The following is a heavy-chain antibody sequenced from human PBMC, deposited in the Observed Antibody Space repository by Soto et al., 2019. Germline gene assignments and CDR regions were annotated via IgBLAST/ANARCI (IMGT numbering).Heavy chain of an antibody. J-gene: IGHJ2*01. V-gene: IGHV3-30*03. D-gene: IGHD4-17*01. CDR1: GFTFSSYG. CDR3: ARSPATYDYGGNSVFWYFDL. CDR2: ISYDGSNK. Sequence: QVQLVESGGGVVQPGRSLRLSCAASGFTFSSYGMHWVRQAPGKGLEWVAVISYDGSNKYYADSVKGRFTISRDNSKNALYLQMNSLRPEDTAVYSCARSPATYDYGGNSVFWYFDLWGRGSPVTVSS.